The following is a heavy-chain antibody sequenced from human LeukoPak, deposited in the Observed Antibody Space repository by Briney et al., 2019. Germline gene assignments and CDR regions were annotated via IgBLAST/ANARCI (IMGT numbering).Heavy chain of an antibody. D-gene: IGHD6-6*01. CDR3: ARGPVSIAARPGWFDP. V-gene: IGHV4-34*01. Sequence: SETLSLTCAVYGGSFSGYYWSWIRQPPGKGLEWIGEINHSGSTNYNPSLKSRVTISVDTSKNQFSLKLSSVTAADTAVYYCARGPVSIAARPGWFDPWGQGTLVTASS. J-gene: IGHJ5*02. CDR2: INHSGST. CDR1: GGSFSGYY.